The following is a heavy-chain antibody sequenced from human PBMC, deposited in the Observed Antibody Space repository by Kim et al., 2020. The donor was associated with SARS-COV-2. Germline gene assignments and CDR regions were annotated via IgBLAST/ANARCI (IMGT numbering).Heavy chain of an antibody. V-gene: IGHV3-23*01. CDR2: ISNTGGAT. D-gene: IGHD2-15*01. CDR3: ARRVYCGGASCLHYFDS. J-gene: IGHJ4*02. CDR1: GFTFTSYT. Sequence: GGSLRLSCAASGFTFTSYTMTWVRRAPGRGLEWVSLISNTGGATYYADFVKGRFTVSRDNSKNTLYLQMNSLRDDDTAVYYCARRVYCGGASCLHYFDSWGQGTLVTVSS.